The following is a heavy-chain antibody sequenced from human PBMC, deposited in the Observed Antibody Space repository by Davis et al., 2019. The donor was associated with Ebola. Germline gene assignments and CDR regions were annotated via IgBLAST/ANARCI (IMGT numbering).Heavy chain of an antibody. CDR2: INPKGGGT. V-gene: IGHV1-2*06. CDR3: ARVGCSGGSCYSYYGMDV. D-gene: IGHD2-15*01. CDR1: GYTFTGYY. J-gene: IGHJ6*04. Sequence: AASVKVSCKASGYTFTGYYMHWVRQAPGQGLEWMGRINPKGGGTNYAQKFQGRVTMTRDTSISTAYMELSSLRSEDTAVYYCARVGCSGGSCYSYYGMDVWGKGTTVTVSS.